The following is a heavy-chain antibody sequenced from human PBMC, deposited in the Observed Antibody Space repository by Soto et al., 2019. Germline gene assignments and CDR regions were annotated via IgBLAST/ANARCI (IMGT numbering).Heavy chain of an antibody. Sequence: QVQLMESGGGVVQPGRSLRLSCAASEFTFSSYGMQWVRQAPGKGLEWVAVISYDGSNKYYANSVKRRFTISRDNSKNTLYLQMNSRRVEDTAVYYCAKEVYGSGSLGLDYWGQGPLVTVSS. V-gene: IGHV3-30*18. CDR2: ISYDGSNK. D-gene: IGHD3-10*01. CDR1: EFTFSSYG. CDR3: AKEVYGSGSLGLDY. J-gene: IGHJ4*02.